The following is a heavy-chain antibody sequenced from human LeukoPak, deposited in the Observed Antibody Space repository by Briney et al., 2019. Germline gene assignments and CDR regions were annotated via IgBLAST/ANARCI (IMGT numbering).Heavy chain of an antibody. CDR1: GGSISSGGYS. V-gene: IGHV4-30-2*01. D-gene: IGHD6-13*01. J-gene: IGHJ5*02. Sequence: SQTLSLTCDASGGSISSGGYSWSWIRQPPGKGLEWIGEINHSGSTNYNPSLKSRVTISVDTSKNQFSLKLSSVTAADTAVYYCARERRAAAGTPPYNWFDPWGQGTLVTVSS. CDR2: INHSGST. CDR3: ARERRAAAGTPPYNWFDP.